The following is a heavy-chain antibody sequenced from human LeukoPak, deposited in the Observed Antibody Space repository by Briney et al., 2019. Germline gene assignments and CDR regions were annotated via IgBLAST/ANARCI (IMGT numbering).Heavy chain of an antibody. CDR2: IYRTGST. CDR3: ARGPYGSGSYYNVNFDY. Sequence: PSGTLSLTCAVSGGSISTSNWWIWVRQPPGKGLEWIGEIYRTGSTNYNPSLKSRVTVSVDTSKNQFSLKLSSVTAADTAVYYCARGPYGSGSYYNVNFDYWGQGTLVTVSS. J-gene: IGHJ4*02. V-gene: IGHV4-4*02. CDR1: GGSISTSNW. D-gene: IGHD3-10*01.